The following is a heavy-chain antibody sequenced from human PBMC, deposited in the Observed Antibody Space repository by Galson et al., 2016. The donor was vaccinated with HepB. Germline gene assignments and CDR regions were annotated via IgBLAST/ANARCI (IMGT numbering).Heavy chain of an antibody. CDR2: VRGTGSTT. CDR3: AKSSRGYCVGGSCQWFYFDS. Sequence: SLRLSCAASGFTFSSYAMGGVRQGPGKGLEWVSVVRGTGSTTYYADSVKGRFTISRDNSKNTLYLQMNSLRVEDTAVYYCAKSSRGYCVGGSCQWFYFDSWGHGTLVTVSS. D-gene: IGHD2-15*01. V-gene: IGHV3-23*01. J-gene: IGHJ4*01. CDR1: GFTFSSYA.